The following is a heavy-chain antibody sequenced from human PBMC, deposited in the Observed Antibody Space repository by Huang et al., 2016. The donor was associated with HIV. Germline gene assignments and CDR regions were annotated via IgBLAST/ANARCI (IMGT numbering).Heavy chain of an antibody. Sequence: QLVESGGDSVQSGRSLRLSCRGSGFIFNDFAINWFRQSPGKGREWIGVVRSKALGGASKSAPSVKDRFTVSRDEAKNVAFLQMDNLQVDDTAIYYCSPSGDDYFYFYMDVWGNGTTVIVS. D-gene: IGHD4-17*01. CDR3: SPSGDDYFYFYMDV. J-gene: IGHJ6*03. V-gene: IGHV3-49*03. CDR1: GFIFNDFA. CDR2: VRSKALGGAS.